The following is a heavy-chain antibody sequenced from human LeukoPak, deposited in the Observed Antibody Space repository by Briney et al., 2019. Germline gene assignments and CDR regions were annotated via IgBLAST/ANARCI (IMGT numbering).Heavy chain of an antibody. J-gene: IGHJ5*02. V-gene: IGHV4-59*01. CDR3: ARTVPAATPWFDP. Sequence: SETLSLTCTVSGGSISSYYWSWIRQPPGKGLEWIGYIYYSGSTNYNPSLKSRVTISVDTSKNQFSLKLSSVTAADTAVYYCARTVPAATPWFDPWGQGTLVTVSS. CDR1: GGSISSYY. D-gene: IGHD2-2*01. CDR2: IYYSGST.